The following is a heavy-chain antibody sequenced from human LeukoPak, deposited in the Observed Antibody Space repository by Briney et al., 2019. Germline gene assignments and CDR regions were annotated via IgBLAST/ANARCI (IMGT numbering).Heavy chain of an antibody. CDR1: GGSISSYY. V-gene: IGHV4-4*09. J-gene: IGHJ3*02. CDR2: IDTSGST. D-gene: IGHD1-26*01. CDR3: ARQRVGATKDAFDI. Sequence: SETLSLTCTVSGGSISSYYWSWIRQPPGKGLEWTGYIDTSGSTNYNPSPKSRVTISVDTSKNQFSLKLSSVTAADTAVYYCARQRVGATKDAFDIWGQGTMVTVSS.